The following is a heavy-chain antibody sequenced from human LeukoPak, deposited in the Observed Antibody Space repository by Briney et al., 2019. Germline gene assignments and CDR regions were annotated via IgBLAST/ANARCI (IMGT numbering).Heavy chain of an antibody. D-gene: IGHD3-10*01. Sequence: KPSETLSLTCTVSGYSISSGYYWGWIRQPPGKGLEWIGYTHHSGNTLYNPSLKSRVTTSVDTSKNQFSLSLSSVTAADTAVYYCARWEVRLNAFEMWGQGTMVTVSS. J-gene: IGHJ3*02. CDR2: THHSGNT. CDR3: ARWEVRLNAFEM. V-gene: IGHV4-38-2*02. CDR1: GYSISSGYY.